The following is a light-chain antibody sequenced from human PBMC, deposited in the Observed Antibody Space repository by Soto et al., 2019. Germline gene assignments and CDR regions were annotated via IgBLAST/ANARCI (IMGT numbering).Light chain of an antibody. J-gene: IGKJ1*01. Sequence: EIVLKESPGALSLSPGEGATLSCRASQSVSNNYLAWYQQKPGQAPRLLIYGASSRATGIPDRFSGSGSGTDFTLAISRLEPEDFAVYYCQQYGNSPRTFGQGTKVDIK. CDR2: GAS. CDR1: QSVSNNY. V-gene: IGKV3-20*01. CDR3: QQYGNSPRT.